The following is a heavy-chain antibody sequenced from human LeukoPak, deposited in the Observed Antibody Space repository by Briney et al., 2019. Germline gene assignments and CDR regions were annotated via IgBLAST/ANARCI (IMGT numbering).Heavy chain of an antibody. D-gene: IGHD5-18*01. V-gene: IGHV3-66*01. CDR3: AKDPRDHSYGWSWRYFDY. J-gene: IGHJ4*02. Sequence: SGGSLRLSCAASEFSVGSNYMTWVRQAPGKGLEWVSLIYSGGSTYYADSVKGRFTISRDNSKNTLYLQMNSLRVEDTAVYYCAKDPRDHSYGWSWRYFDYWGQGTLVTVSS. CDR1: EFSVGSNY. CDR2: IYSGGST.